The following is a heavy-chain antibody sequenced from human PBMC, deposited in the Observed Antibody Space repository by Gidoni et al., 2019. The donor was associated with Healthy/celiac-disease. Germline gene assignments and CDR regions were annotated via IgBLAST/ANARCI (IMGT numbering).Heavy chain of an antibody. V-gene: IGHV1-69*02. D-gene: IGHD5-12*01. J-gene: IGHJ6*02. Sequence: QVQLVQSGAEVKKPGSSVKVSCKASGGTFSSYTISWVRQAPGQGLEWMGRIIPILGIANYAQKFQGRVTITADKSTSTAYMELSSLRSEDTAVYYCARVVQGGYDPYYYYYGMDVWGQGTTVTVSS. CDR2: IIPILGIA. CDR3: ARVVQGGYDPYYYYYGMDV. CDR1: GGTFSSYT.